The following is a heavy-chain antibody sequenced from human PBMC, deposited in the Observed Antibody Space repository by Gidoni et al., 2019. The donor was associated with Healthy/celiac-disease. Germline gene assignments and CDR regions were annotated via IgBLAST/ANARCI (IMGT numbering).Heavy chain of an antibody. J-gene: IGHJ4*02. CDR2: ISWNSGSI. D-gene: IGHD1-26*01. CDR3: AKARVADSGYFDY. Sequence: EVQLVESGGCLVQPGRSLRLSCAASGFTFDDYAMHWVRQAPGKGLEWDSGISWNSGSIGYADSVKGRFTISRDNAKNSLYLQMNSLRAEDTALYYCAKARVADSGYFDYWGQGTLVTVSS. CDR1: GFTFDDYA. V-gene: IGHV3-9*01.